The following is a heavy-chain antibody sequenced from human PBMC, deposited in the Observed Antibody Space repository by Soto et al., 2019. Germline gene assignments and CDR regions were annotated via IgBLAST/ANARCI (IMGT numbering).Heavy chain of an antibody. Sequence: EASVKVSCKASGYTFTSYGISWVRQAPGQGLEWMGWISAYNGNTNYAQKLQGRVTMTTDTSTSTAYMELRSLRSDDTAVYYCARDPRVTIFGVVIFSEYFQHWGQGTLVTVSS. J-gene: IGHJ1*01. V-gene: IGHV1-18*01. D-gene: IGHD3-3*01. CDR1: GYTFTSYG. CDR3: ARDPRVTIFGVVIFSEYFQH. CDR2: ISAYNGNT.